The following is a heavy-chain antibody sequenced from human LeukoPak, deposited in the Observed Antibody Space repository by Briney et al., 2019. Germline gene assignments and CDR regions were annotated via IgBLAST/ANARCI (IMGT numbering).Heavy chain of an antibody. CDR1: GDSISDYY. Sequence: SETLSLTCPVSGDSISDYYWSWIRQPPGKGLEWIGYISYSGNTNYNPSLKSRVTISFDTSNNQFSLKPTSVTAADSAVYYCAGHILGGNFDSWGQGTLVTVSS. V-gene: IGHV4-59*08. J-gene: IGHJ4*02. D-gene: IGHD4-23*01. CDR3: AGHILGGNFDS. CDR2: ISYSGNT.